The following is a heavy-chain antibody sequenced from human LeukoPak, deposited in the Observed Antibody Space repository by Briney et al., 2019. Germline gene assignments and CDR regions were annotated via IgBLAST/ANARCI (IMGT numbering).Heavy chain of an antibody. CDR1: GVTFSSYA. Sequence: ASLNVSCTASGVTFSSYAIGWVRHAPRQGLEWMGWVNPNIGGTNYAQKFQGRVTMTRDTSISTAYMELSRLRSDDTAVYYCARDPGALRNGILTGPTYYFDYWGQGTLVTVSS. CDR3: ARDPGALRNGILTGPTYYFDY. V-gene: IGHV1-2*02. J-gene: IGHJ4*02. CDR2: VNPNIGGT. D-gene: IGHD3-9*01.